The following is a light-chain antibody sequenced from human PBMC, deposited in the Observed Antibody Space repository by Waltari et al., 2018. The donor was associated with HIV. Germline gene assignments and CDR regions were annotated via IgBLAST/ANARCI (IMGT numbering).Light chain of an antibody. CDR3: QQYGSSSWT. CDR1: QSVSSSY. J-gene: IGKJ1*01. Sequence: IVLTLSPGTLSLSPAERATLSCRASQSVSSSYLAWYQQKPGQAPRLLIYGASSRATGIPDRFSGSGSGTDFTLTISRLEPEDFAVYYCQQYGSSSWTFGQGTKVEIK. CDR2: GAS. V-gene: IGKV3-20*01.